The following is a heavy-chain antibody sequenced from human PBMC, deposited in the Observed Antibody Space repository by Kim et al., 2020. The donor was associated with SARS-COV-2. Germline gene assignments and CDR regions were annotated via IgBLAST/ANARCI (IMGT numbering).Heavy chain of an antibody. CDR3: ARDLTKVVPAANWFDP. V-gene: IGHV1-69*01. D-gene: IGHD2-2*01. J-gene: IGHJ5*02. Sequence: KFKGKVTITADESTSTAYMELSSLRSEDTAVYYCARDLTKVVPAANWFDPWGQGTLVTVSS.